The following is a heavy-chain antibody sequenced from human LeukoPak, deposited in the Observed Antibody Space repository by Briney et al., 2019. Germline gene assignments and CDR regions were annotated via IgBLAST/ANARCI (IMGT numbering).Heavy chain of an antibody. V-gene: IGHV3-15*01. Sequence: PGGSLRLSCAASGFTFSNAWVTWVRQAPGKGLEWVGRSKSKSDGGTTDYGAPVKGRFSISRDESKSTLYLQMNSLKTEDTAVYYCATDGYCSGGSCYSYDNWGQGTLVTVSS. CDR1: GFTFSNAW. D-gene: IGHD2-15*01. CDR2: SKSKSDGGTT. CDR3: ATDGYCSGGSCYSYDN. J-gene: IGHJ4*02.